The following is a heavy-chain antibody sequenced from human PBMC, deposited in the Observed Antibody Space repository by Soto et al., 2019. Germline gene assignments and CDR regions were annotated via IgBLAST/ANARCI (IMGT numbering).Heavy chain of an antibody. CDR2: VVPVYTTS. V-gene: IGHV1-69*06. CDR1: GGPLRNYA. D-gene: IGHD1-26*01. J-gene: IGHJ4*02. Sequence: SVKVSCKASGGPLRNYAISWVLQAPGQGLEWMGGVVPVYTTSKYAQKFQGRLTITADRSTSTTYMELTSLTSEDTAVYFCATDSGSYYDVAYWGQGTLVTVSS. CDR3: ATDSGSYYDVAY.